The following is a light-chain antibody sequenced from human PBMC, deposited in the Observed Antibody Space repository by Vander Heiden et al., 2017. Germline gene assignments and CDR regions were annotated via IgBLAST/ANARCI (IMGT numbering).Light chain of an antibody. Sequence: DIVMTQSPDSLAVSLGERATINCKSSQSVLYSSNNKNYLAWYQQKPGQPPKLLIYWASTRESGVPDRFSGSGSATDFTLTISILHAEDVAVYYCQQYYSTPKTFGQGTKVEIK. CDR3: QQYYSTPKT. CDR2: WAS. V-gene: IGKV4-1*01. J-gene: IGKJ1*01. CDR1: QSVLYSSNNKNY.